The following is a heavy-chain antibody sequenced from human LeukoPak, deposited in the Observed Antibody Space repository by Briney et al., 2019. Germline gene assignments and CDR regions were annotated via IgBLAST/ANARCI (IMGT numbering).Heavy chain of an antibody. CDR3: ARDGGSSWYFDY. Sequence: PGGSLSLSCAASGFTFSRYWMHWVRQAPGKGLVWVSRINCYGSRTHYAGSVKGRFTLSIDNDKNTLYLPMNSLRAQDTAVYYCARDGGSSWYFDYWGQETLVTVS. V-gene: IGHV3-74*01. CDR2: INCYGSRT. D-gene: IGHD6-13*01. J-gene: IGHJ4*02. CDR1: GFTFSRYW.